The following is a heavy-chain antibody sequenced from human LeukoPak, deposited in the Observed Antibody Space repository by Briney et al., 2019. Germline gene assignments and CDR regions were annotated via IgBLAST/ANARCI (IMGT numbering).Heavy chain of an antibody. CDR2: TGTLSDT. CDR1: GFTFTDYD. V-gene: IGHV3-13*01. D-gene: IGHD5-12*01. Sequence: GGSLRLSCAASGFTFTDYDMHWVRQTTGKGLEWVSATGTLSDTFYPDFVKGRFTISRENAKNSLYLQMNSLRAEDTAVYYCARGRHGGYLTASSIDYWGQGTLVTVSS. CDR3: ARGRHGGYLTASSIDY. J-gene: IGHJ4*02.